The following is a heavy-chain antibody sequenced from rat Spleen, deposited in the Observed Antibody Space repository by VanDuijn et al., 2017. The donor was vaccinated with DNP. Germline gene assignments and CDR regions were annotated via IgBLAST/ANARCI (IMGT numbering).Heavy chain of an antibody. CDR2: ISNTGDNT. Sequence: EVQLVESGGGLVQPGRSMKLSCVASGFTFSTYWMYWIRQAPGKGLEWVASISNTGDNTYYSDSVKGRFTISRDNAKSTLYLQMDSLRSEDTATYYCARQVWAFDYWGQGVMVTVSS. CDR3: ARQVWAFDY. V-gene: IGHV5-31*01. J-gene: IGHJ2*01. D-gene: IGHD1-7*01. CDR1: GFTFSTYW.